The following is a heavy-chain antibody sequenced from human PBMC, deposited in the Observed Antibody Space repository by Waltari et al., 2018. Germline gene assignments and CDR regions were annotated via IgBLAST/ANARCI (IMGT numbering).Heavy chain of an antibody. V-gene: IGHV4-39*07. D-gene: IGHD3-10*01. Sequence: QLQLQESGPGLVKPSETLSLTCTVSGGSISSSSYYWGWIRQPPGKGLEWIGSIYYSGSTYYNPSLKSRVTISVDTSKNQFSLKLSSVTAADTAVYYCARAKLWFGAENWFDPWGQGTLVTVSS. CDR1: GGSISSSSYY. CDR2: IYYSGST. CDR3: ARAKLWFGAENWFDP. J-gene: IGHJ5*02.